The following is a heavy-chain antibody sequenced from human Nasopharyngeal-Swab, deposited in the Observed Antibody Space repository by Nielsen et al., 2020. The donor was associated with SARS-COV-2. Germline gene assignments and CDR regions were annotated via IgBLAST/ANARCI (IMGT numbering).Heavy chain of an antibody. V-gene: IGHV3-74*01. D-gene: IGHD2-2*01. CDR1: GFTFSAYW. CDR2: INNDGSSS. Sequence: GEYLKISCAASGFTFSAYWMFWVRQVPGKGLVWVSRINNDGSSSNHAESEEGRFTISRDTAKNTLYQQMNSLRAEDTATYYCARGGFQHAMDVWGQGTPVTVSS. J-gene: IGHJ6*01. CDR3: ARGGFQHAMDV.